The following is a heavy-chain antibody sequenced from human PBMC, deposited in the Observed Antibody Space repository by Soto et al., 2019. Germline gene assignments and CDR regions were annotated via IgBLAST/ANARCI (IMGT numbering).Heavy chain of an antibody. J-gene: IGHJ4*02. CDR2: IYYSGST. V-gene: IGHV4-61*01. D-gene: IGHD2-21*01. Sequence: SETLSLTCTVSGGSVNSGSYYWSWIRQPPGKGLEWIGYIYYSGSTNYNPSLKSRVTISVDTSKNQFSLKLSSVTAADTAVYYCASILQWGQGNPVTVSS. CDR3: ASILQ. CDR1: GGSVNSGSYY.